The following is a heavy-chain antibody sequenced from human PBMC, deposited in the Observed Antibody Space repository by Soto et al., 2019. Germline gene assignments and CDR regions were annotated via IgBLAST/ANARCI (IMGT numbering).Heavy chain of an antibody. J-gene: IGHJ6*03. Sequence: ASVKVSCKASGYTFTSYVMHRGRQAPGQRLEWMGWINAGNGNTKYSQKFQGRVTITRDTSASTAYLELSSLRSEDTAVYYCARRGEDFDYGDYVGYYYYMEVWGKGTTVTVSS. CDR1: GYTFTSYV. CDR2: INAGNGNT. V-gene: IGHV1-3*01. CDR3: ARRGEDFDYGDYVGYYYYMEV. D-gene: IGHD4-17*01.